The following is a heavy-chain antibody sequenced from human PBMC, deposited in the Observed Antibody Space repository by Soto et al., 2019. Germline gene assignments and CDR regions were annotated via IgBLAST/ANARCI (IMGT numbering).Heavy chain of an antibody. V-gene: IGHV3-23*01. Sequence: GGSLRLSCAASGFTFSSYAMSWVRQAPGKGLEWVSAISGSGGSTYYADSVKGRFTISRDNSKNTLYLQMNSLRAEDTAVYYCAKPTGPAAMLYSSGWYYMSWGQGTLVTVSS. CDR2: ISGSGGST. CDR3: AKPTGPAAMLYSSGWYYMS. D-gene: IGHD6-19*01. CDR1: GFTFSSYA. J-gene: IGHJ5*02.